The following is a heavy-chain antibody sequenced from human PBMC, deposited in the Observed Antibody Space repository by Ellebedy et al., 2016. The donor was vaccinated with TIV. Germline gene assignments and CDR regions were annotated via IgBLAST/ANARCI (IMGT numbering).Heavy chain of an antibody. Sequence: SETLSLXXTVSGDSINSGNFYWSWIRQTPGKGLEWVGEIDHSGVTNYKPSLKSRLTISVDTSKNQFSLKLTSVTAADTADYYCASGGGLRAFDVWGQGTVVTVSS. V-gene: IGHV4-39*07. CDR3: ASGGGLRAFDV. CDR1: GDSINSGNFY. D-gene: IGHD3-16*01. J-gene: IGHJ3*01. CDR2: IDHSGVT.